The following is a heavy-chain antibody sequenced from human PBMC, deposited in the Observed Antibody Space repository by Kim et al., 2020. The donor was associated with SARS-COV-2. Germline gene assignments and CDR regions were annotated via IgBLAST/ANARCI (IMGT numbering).Heavy chain of an antibody. V-gene: IGHV3-23*01. D-gene: IGHD3-9*01. CDR3: ATDIPHRVSYYDILTGYYAANPFDY. Sequence: GGSLRLSCAASGFTFSSYAMSWVRQAPGKGLEWVSAISGSGGSTYYADSVKGRFTISRDNSKNTLYLQMNSLRAEDTAVYYCATDIPHRVSYYDILTGYYAANPFDYWGQGTLVTVSS. CDR2: ISGSGGST. J-gene: IGHJ4*02. CDR1: GFTFSSYA.